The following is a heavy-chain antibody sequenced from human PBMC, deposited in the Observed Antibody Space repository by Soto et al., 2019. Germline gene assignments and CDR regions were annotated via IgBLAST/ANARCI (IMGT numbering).Heavy chain of an antibody. D-gene: IGHD4-4*01. CDR2: IYYSGST. CDR1: GGSISSYY. Sequence: SETLSLTCTVSGGSISSYYWSWIRQPPGKGLEWIGYIYYSGSTNYNPSLKSRVTISVDTSKNQFSLKLSSVTAADTAVYYCATSTVTTLDYWGQGTLVTVSS. J-gene: IGHJ4*02. CDR3: ATSTVTTLDY. V-gene: IGHV4-59*08.